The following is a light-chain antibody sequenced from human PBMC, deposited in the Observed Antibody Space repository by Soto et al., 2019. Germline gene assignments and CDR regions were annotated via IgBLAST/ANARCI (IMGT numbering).Light chain of an antibody. CDR3: QEYNSYPWT. Sequence: DIQITQAPSTLSESVGDRVTITCRASQSISSWLAWYQQRPGKAPKLLIYKASSLESGVPSRFSGSGSGTEFTLTISSLQPDDFATYYCQEYNSYPWTFGQGTKVEIK. CDR1: QSISSW. V-gene: IGKV1-5*03. J-gene: IGKJ1*01. CDR2: KAS.